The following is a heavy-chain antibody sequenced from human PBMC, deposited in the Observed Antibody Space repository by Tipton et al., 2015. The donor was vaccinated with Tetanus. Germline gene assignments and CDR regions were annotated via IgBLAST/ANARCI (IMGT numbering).Heavy chain of an antibody. V-gene: IGHV3-30-3*01. CDR2: MSYDGGNK. Sequence: SLRLSCAASGFSFSTYAMHWVRQAPGKGPEWVAVMSYDGGNKYYAGSVKGRFTISRDNFKNTLYLQMSSLRTEDTAVYFCARAPNSGTSPYFYHYMDVWGKGTTVTVSS. D-gene: IGHD3-10*01. CDR3: ARAPNSGTSPYFYHYMDV. J-gene: IGHJ6*03. CDR1: GFSFSTYA.